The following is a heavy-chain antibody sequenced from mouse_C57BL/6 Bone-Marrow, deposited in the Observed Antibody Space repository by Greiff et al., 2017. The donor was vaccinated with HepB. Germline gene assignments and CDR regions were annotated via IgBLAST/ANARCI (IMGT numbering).Heavy chain of an antibody. CDR2: IYPGSGST. Sequence: QVQLKQPGAELVKPGASVKMSCKASGYTFTSYWITWVKQRPGQGLEWIGDIYPGSGSTNYNEKFKSKATLTVDTSSSTAYMQLSSLTSEDSAVYYCARKGDGYYWFAYWGQGTLVTVSA. CDR1: GYTFTSYW. D-gene: IGHD2-3*01. J-gene: IGHJ3*01. V-gene: IGHV1-55*01. CDR3: ARKGDGYYWFAY.